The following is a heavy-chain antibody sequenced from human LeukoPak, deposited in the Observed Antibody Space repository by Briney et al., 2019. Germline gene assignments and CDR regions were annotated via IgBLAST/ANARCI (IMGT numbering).Heavy chain of an antibody. CDR3: ARADYYGSRQLLYYFDY. D-gene: IGHD3-10*01. CDR2: ISSNGGST. CDR1: GFTFSSYA. V-gene: IGHV3-64*01. Sequence: PGGSLRLSCAASGFTFSSYAMHWVRQAPGKGLEYVSAISSNGGSTYYANSVKGRFTISRDNSKNTLYLQIGSLRAEDMAVYYCARADYYGSRQLLYYFDYWGQGTLVTVSS. J-gene: IGHJ4*02.